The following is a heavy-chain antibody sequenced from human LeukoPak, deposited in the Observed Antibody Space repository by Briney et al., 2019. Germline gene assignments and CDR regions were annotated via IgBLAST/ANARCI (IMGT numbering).Heavy chain of an antibody. CDR2: IRSKAHSYAT. CDR3: TRLTLDTSGGSGGY. Sequence: PGGSLRLSCAASGFTFSGFAMHWDRQASGKGLEWVGRIRSKAHSYATAYAASVKGRFTISRDDSKNTAYLQMNSLTTEDTAVYYCTRLTLDTSGGSGGYWGQGTLVTVSS. CDR1: GFTFSGFA. J-gene: IGHJ4*02. D-gene: IGHD3-10*01. V-gene: IGHV3-73*01.